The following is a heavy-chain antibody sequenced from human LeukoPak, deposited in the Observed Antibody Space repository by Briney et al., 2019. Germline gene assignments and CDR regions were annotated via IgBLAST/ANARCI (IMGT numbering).Heavy chain of an antibody. CDR3: ARAAGDSYGYRYYFDY. CDR2: INPNGGST. CDR1: GYTFTNYY. D-gene: IGHD5-18*01. V-gene: IGHV1-46*01. J-gene: IGHJ4*02. Sequence: ASVEVSCTASGYTFTNYYMHWVRQAPGQGLDWMGLINPNGGSTTYAQKFQGRVTMTRDTSTSTVYMQLSSLRSEDTAVYFCARAAGDSYGYRYYFDYWGQGTLVTVSS.